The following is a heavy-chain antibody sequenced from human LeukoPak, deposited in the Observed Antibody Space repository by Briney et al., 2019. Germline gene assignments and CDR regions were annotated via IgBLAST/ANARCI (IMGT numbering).Heavy chain of an antibody. V-gene: IGHV3-21*01. CDR2: ISSSSGYI. CDR3: ARDRYSGYDLNSHYGMDV. D-gene: IGHD5-12*01. Sequence: GGSLRLSCAASGFTVRLNYMTWVRQAPGKGLEWVSSISSSSGYIYYADSVKGRFTISRDNAKNSLYLQMSSLRAEDTAVYYCARDRYSGYDLNSHYGMDVWGQGTTVTVSS. J-gene: IGHJ6*02. CDR1: GFTVRLNY.